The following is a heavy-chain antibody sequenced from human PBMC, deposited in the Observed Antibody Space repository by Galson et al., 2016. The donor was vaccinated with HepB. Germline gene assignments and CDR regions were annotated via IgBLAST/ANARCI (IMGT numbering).Heavy chain of an antibody. CDR2: ISTRGGNS. CDR1: GHTFNNYG. V-gene: IGHV1-18*01. Sequence: SVKVSCKASGHTFNNYGINWVRQAPGQGLEWMGWISTRGGNSKYAQKVQGRVSLTTDTSTNTAYLEVRSLTSDDTAVYYCARDPVPEFGARYGMDVWGQGTTVTVSS. CDR3: ARDPVPEFGARYGMDV. D-gene: IGHD3-10*01. J-gene: IGHJ6*02.